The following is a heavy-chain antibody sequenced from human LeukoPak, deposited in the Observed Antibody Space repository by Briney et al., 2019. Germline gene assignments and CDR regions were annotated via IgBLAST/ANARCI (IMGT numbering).Heavy chain of an antibody. V-gene: IGHV3-23*01. CDR2: ISGSGGST. J-gene: IGHJ5*02. D-gene: IGHD6-19*01. CDR1: GFTFSSYA. CDR3: AKDEGQAVAGTFRSS. Sequence: GGSLRLSCAASGFTFSSYAMSWVRQAPGKGLEWVSAISGSGGSTYYADSVKGRFTIARDNSKNTLYLQMNSLRAEDTAVYYCAKDEGQAVAGTFRSSWGQGTLVTVSS.